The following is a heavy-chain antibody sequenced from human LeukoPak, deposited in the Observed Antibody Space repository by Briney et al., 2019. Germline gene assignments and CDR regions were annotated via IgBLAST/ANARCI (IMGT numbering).Heavy chain of an antibody. J-gene: IGHJ1*01. CDR2: IYHSGST. V-gene: IGHV4-30-2*01. D-gene: IGHD3-10*01. Sequence: SETLSLTCTVSGGSISSGGYYWSWIRQPPGKGLEWIGYIYHSGSTYYNPSLKSRVTISVDRSKNQFSLKLSSVTAADTAVHYCARWGVFGYFQHWGQGTLVTVSS. CDR1: GGSISSGGYY. CDR3: ARWGVFGYFQH.